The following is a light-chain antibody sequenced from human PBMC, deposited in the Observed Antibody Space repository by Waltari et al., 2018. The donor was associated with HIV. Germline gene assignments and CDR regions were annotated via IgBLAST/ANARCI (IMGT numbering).Light chain of an antibody. V-gene: IGKV1-39*01. Sequence: DIQMTQSPSSLSASVGERVTITCRASQNINNYLNWYQQKPGKAPKLLIYAASSLQSGVPSRFSGSGSGTDFTLTISSLQPEDFATYYCQQSYSTFVAFAQWTRLDIK. CDR3: QQSYSTFVA. CDR1: QNINNY. J-gene: IGKJ5*01. CDR2: AAS.